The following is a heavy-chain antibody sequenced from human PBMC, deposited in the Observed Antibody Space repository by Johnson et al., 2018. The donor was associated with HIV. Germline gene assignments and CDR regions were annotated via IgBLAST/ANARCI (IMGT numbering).Heavy chain of an antibody. Sequence: VQLVESGGGLVKPGGSLRLSCAASGFTFDDYAMHWVRQAPGKGLEWVSGISWNSGSIGYADSVKGRFTISRDNAKNSLYLQMNSLRAEDTALYYCAKVGAFTFGGVIVLPSVAFDIWGQGTMVTVSS. V-gene: IGHV3-9*01. CDR1: GFTFDDYA. CDR2: ISWNSGSI. D-gene: IGHD3-16*02. J-gene: IGHJ3*02. CDR3: AKVGAFTFGGVIVLPSVAFDI.